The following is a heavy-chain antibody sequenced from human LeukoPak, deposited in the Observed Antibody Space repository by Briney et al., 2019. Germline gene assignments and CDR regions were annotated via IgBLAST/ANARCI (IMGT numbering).Heavy chain of an antibody. D-gene: IGHD2-2*01. Sequence: GGSLRLSCATSGFTFRNFGIHWVRQAPGKGLEWVAFIRYDGSDKYYADSVRGRFTISRDNSKNTLYLQMNSLRAEDTAVYYCAKDRNDCSSTSCYRIVSAPYFDYWGQGTLVTVSS. V-gene: IGHV3-30*02. CDR1: GFTFRNFG. CDR2: IRYDGSDK. J-gene: IGHJ4*02. CDR3: AKDRNDCSSTSCYRIVSAPYFDY.